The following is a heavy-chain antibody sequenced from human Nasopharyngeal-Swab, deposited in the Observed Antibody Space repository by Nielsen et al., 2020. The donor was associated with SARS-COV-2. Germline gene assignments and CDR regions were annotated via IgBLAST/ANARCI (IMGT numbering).Heavy chain of an antibody. J-gene: IGHJ6*02. CDR1: GYTFTGYY. V-gene: IGHV1-2*04. Sequence: ASVKVSCKASGYTFTGYYMHWVRQAPGQGLEWMGWINPNSGGTNYAQKFQGWVTMTRDTSISTAYMELSRLRSDDTAVYYCARDLVADYALTVRGNYYYGMDVWGQGTRSPSP. D-gene: IGHD4/OR15-4a*01. CDR3: ARDLVADYALTVRGNYYYGMDV. CDR2: INPNSGGT.